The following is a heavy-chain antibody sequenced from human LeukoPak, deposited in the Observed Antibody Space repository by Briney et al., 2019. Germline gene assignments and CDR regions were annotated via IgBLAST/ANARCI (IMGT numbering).Heavy chain of an antibody. V-gene: IGHV3-21*01. J-gene: IGHJ6*03. CDR1: GFTFSRYN. Sequence: PGGSLRLSCAASGFTFSRYNMNWVRQAPGKGLEWVSCISTSSIYIYNADSVKGRFTISRDNAKNSLYLQMSSLRAEDTAVYYCTRVEETATTAAIIRKYSYYYYYMDVWGKGNTVTVSS. CDR2: ISTSSIYI. CDR3: TRVEETATTAAIIRKYSYYYYYMDV. D-gene: IGHD4-11*01.